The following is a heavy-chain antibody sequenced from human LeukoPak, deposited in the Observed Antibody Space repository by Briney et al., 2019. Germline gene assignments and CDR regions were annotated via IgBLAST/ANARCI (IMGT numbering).Heavy chain of an antibody. CDR3: ARSPYSGSYYGDALDI. D-gene: IGHD1-26*01. Sequence: TGGSLRLSCAASGFTFSSYEMNWVRQAPGKGLEWISYISSSGSTIYYADSVKGRFTISRDNAKNSLYLQMNSLRAEDTAVYYCARSPYSGSYYGDALDIWGQGTMVTVSS. CDR2: ISSSGSTI. J-gene: IGHJ3*02. CDR1: GFTFSSYE. V-gene: IGHV3-48*03.